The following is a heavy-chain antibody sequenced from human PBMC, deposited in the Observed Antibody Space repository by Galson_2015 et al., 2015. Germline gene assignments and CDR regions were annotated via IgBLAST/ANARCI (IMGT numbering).Heavy chain of an antibody. Sequence: SLRLSCAASGFTFSSYAMHWVRQAPGKGLEWVAVISYDGSNEYYADSVKGRFTISRDNSKNTLYLQMNSLRAEDTAVYYCARVWTQYCGGDCYGYYFDYWGQGTLVTVSS. J-gene: IGHJ4*02. V-gene: IGHV3-30-3*01. D-gene: IGHD2-21*01. CDR3: ARVWTQYCGGDCYGYYFDY. CDR2: ISYDGSNE. CDR1: GFTFSSYA.